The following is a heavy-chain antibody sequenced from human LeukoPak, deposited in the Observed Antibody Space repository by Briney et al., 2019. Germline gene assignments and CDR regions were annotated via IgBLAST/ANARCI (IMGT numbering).Heavy chain of an antibody. D-gene: IGHD3-3*01. Sequence: GGSLRLSCAASGFTFDDYAMHWVRQALGKGLEWVSGISWNSGSIGYADSVKGRFTISRDNAKNSLYLQMNSLRAEDTALYYCAKDTSRFLEWLAHYGMDVWGQGTTVTVSS. CDR3: AKDTSRFLEWLAHYGMDV. CDR2: ISWNSGSI. CDR1: GFTFDDYA. V-gene: IGHV3-9*01. J-gene: IGHJ6*02.